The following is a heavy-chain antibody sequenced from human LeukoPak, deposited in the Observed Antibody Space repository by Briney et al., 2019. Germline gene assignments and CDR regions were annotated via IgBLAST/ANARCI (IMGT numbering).Heavy chain of an antibody. CDR2: FDPEDGET. D-gene: IGHD6-19*01. V-gene: IGHV1-24*01. CDR1: GYTLTELS. Sequence: ASVKVSCKVSGYTLTELSMHWVRQAPGKGLEWMGGFDPEDGETIYAQKFQGRVTMTEDTSTDTAYMELSSLRSEDTAVYYCATVIQPTGRAVAEPFDYWGQGILVTVSS. J-gene: IGHJ4*02. CDR3: ATVIQPTGRAVAEPFDY.